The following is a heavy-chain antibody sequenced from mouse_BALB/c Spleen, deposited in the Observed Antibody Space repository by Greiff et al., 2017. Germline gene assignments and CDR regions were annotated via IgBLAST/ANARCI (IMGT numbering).Heavy chain of an antibody. V-gene: IGHV1S26*01. CDR3: ARGGYYRYDAFDY. J-gene: IGHJ2*01. Sequence: QVQLQQSGAELMKPGASVKISCKATGYTFSSYWIEWVKQRPGQGLEWIGYINPSTGYTEYNQKFKDKATLTADKSSSTAYMQLSSLTSEDSAVYYCARGGYYRYDAFDYWGQGTTLTVSS. CDR1: GYTFSSYW. CDR2: INPSTGYT. D-gene: IGHD2-14*01.